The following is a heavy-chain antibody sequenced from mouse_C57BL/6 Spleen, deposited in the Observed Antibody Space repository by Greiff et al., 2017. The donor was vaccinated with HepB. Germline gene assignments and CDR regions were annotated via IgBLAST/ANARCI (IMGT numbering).Heavy chain of an antibody. V-gene: IGHV1-26*01. Sequence: EVQLQQSGPELVKPGASVKISCKASGYTFTDYYMNWVKQSHGKSLEWIGDINPNNGGTSYNQKFKGKATLTVDKSSSTAYMELRGLTSEDSAVYYCARKGPHWDYWGQGTSVTVSS. CDR3: ARKGPHWDY. CDR1: GYTFTDYY. J-gene: IGHJ4*01. CDR2: INPNNGGT.